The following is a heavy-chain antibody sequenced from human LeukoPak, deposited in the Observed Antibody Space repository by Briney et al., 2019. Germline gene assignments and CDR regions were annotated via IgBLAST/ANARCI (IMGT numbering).Heavy chain of an antibody. V-gene: IGHV3-23*01. J-gene: IGHJ4*02. CDR2: VTADGTNT. CDR1: GFTFNSHA. CDR3: AYYDSSGYYYGRLRY. D-gene: IGHD3-22*01. Sequence: TGGSLRLSCAAYGFTFNSHAMSWVRQIPGKGLEWVSSVTADGTNTHFADSVKGRFTISRDNSKNTLYLHMNSLRVDDTAVYFCAYYDSSGYYYGRLRYWGQGTPVTVSS.